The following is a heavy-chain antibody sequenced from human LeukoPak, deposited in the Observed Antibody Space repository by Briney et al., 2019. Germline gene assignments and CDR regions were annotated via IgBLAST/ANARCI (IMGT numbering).Heavy chain of an antibody. D-gene: IGHD3-10*01. V-gene: IGHV4-4*07. Sequence: SETLSLTCTVSGGSISSYYWSWIRQPAGKGLEWIGRIYTSGSTNYNPSLKSRVTMSVDTSKNQFPLKLSSVTAADTAVYYCAKDHSMVRGVITLFDYWGQGTLVTVSS. CDR1: GGSISSYY. CDR2: IYTSGST. J-gene: IGHJ4*02. CDR3: AKDHSMVRGVITLFDY.